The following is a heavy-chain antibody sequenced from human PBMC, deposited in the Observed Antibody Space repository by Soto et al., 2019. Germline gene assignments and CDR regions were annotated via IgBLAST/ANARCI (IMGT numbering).Heavy chain of an antibody. CDR2: MFYSGST. V-gene: IGHV4-59*01. CDR3: ARDKGRYDSGMDV. Sequence: QVQLQESGPGLVKPSETLSLTCSVSGGSISSSYWSCIRQPPGKGLEWIGYMFYSGSTKYNPSLKGRVTISADTSKTQFSLNLRSVTAADTAVYYCARDKGRYDSGMDVWGQGTTVTVSS. CDR1: GGSISSSY. J-gene: IGHJ6*02. D-gene: IGHD3-9*01.